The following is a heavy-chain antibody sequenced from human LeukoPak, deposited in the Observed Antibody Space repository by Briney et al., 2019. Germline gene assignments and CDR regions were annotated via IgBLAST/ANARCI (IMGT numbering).Heavy chain of an antibody. Sequence: PGGSLRLSCAASGFTLSSYSMNWVRQAPGKGLEWVSSISSSSSYIYYADSVKGRFTISRDNAKNSLYLQMNSLRAEDTAVYYCARTGYSEGDAFDIWGQGTMVTVSS. V-gene: IGHV3-21*01. CDR2: ISSSSSYI. D-gene: IGHD1-1*01. CDR3: ARTGYSEGDAFDI. J-gene: IGHJ3*02. CDR1: GFTLSSYS.